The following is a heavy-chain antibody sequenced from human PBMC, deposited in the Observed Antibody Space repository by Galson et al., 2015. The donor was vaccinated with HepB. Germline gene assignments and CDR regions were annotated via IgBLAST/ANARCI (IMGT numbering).Heavy chain of an antibody. CDR1: GFTFSSYA. J-gene: IGHJ4*02. V-gene: IGHV3-30-3*01. CDR3: ARDSFGALVTTTPGFFDY. CDR2: ISYDGSNK. D-gene: IGHD4-11*01. Sequence: SLRLSCAASGFTFSSYAMHWVRQAPGKGLEWVAVISYDGSNKYYADSVKGRFTISRDNSKNTLYLQMNSLRAEDTAVYYCARDSFGALVTTTPGFFDYWGQGTLVTVSS.